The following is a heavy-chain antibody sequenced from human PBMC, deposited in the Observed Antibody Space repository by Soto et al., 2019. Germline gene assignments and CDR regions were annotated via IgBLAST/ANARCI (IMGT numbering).Heavy chain of an antibody. CDR3: ARVTMVRGVRDYYGMDV. CDR1: DSSVSSGSYN. Sequence: SETLSLTCTDSDSSVSSGSYNWSWIRQPPGKGLEWIGYIYYSGSTNYNPSLKSRVTISVDTSKNQFSLKLSSVTAADTAVYYCARVTMVRGVRDYYGMDVWGQVTTVTVSS. CDR2: IYYSGST. J-gene: IGHJ6*02. V-gene: IGHV4-61*01. D-gene: IGHD3-10*01.